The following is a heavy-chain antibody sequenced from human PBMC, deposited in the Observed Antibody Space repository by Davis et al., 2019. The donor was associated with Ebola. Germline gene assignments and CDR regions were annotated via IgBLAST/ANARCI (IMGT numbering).Heavy chain of an antibody. CDR1: GFTFSSYS. CDR2: ISSSSYI. V-gene: IGHV3-21*01. Sequence: GESLKISCAASGFTFSSYSMNWVRQAPGKGLEWVSSISSSSYIYYADSVKGRFTISRDNAKNSLYLQMNSLRAEDTAVYYCARGVTGAYWGQGTLVTVSS. CDR3: ARGVTGAY. J-gene: IGHJ4*02. D-gene: IGHD1-1*01.